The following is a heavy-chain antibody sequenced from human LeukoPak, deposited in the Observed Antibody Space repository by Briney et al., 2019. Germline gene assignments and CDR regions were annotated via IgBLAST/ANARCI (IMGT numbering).Heavy chain of an antibody. CDR3: ARFRSGWYDY. D-gene: IGHD6-19*01. V-gene: IGHV4-38-2*01. J-gene: IGHJ4*02. Sequence: SETLSLTCSVSGYSISSAYYWGWIRQPPGKGLEWIGSIYYSGSTYYNPSLKSRVTMSVDTSKNQFSLKLSSVTAADTAVYYCARFRSGWYDYWGQGTLVTVSS. CDR1: GYSISSAYY. CDR2: IYYSGST.